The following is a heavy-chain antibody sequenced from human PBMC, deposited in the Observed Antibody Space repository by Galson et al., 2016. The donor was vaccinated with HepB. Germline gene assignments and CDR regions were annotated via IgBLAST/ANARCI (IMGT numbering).Heavy chain of an antibody. CDR1: GFTFSSYA. CDR3: AKDAPRITAIVVVSHAEYFQH. CDR2: ISGRGGKT. D-gene: IGHD3-22*01. Sequence: SLRLSCAGSGFTFSSYAMNWVRQAPGKGLEWVAGISGRGGKTYYADSVKGRFTISRDNSKNTLYLQMSSLRAEDTAVYYCAKDAPRITAIVVVSHAEYFQHWGQGTLVTVSS. J-gene: IGHJ1*01. V-gene: IGHV3-23*01.